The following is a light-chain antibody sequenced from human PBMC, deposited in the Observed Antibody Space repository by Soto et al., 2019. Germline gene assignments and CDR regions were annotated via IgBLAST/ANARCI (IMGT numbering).Light chain of an antibody. CDR2: GAS. J-gene: IGKJ2*01. V-gene: IGKV3-15*01. CDR1: QSVSNY. Sequence: EILMTQSPSTLSVSPGERATLSCRASQSVSNYLAWYQQKPGQAPRLLIYGASTMATGIQARFSGSGSGTEFTLTISSLQSADFSVYYCQPYDTLGKGTKLEI. CDR3: QPYDT.